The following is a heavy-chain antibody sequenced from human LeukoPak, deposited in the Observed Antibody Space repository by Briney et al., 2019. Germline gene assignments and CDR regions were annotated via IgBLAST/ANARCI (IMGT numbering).Heavy chain of an antibody. CDR2: IDTSWST. V-gene: IGHV4-4*07. D-gene: IGHD3-9*01. J-gene: IGHJ4*02. Sequence: PSETLSLTCTVSGGSISNYYWNWIRQPAGKGLEWIGRIDTSWSTNYNPSLKSRVTISVDTSKNQFSLKLRSVTAADTAVYYCARGQGSGYYDILTGYGLDYWGQGTLVTVSS. CDR3: ARGQGSGYYDILTGYGLDY. CDR1: GGSISNYY.